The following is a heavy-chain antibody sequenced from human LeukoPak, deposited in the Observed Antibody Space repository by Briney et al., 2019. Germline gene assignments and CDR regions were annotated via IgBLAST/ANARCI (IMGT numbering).Heavy chain of an antibody. CDR1: GGTFSIYA. J-gene: IGHJ3*02. CDR2: IIHILGRP. V-gene: IGHV1-69*04. Sequence: ASVTVSFKASGGTFSIYAFHWVRQAPGQGLGWMGSIIHILGRPNYALKFQGRVTITADKSTSTAYMELSSLRSEDTAVYYCARDRGRYGSGSYYDAFDIWGQGTMVTVSS. CDR3: ARDRGRYGSGSYYDAFDI. D-gene: IGHD3-10*01.